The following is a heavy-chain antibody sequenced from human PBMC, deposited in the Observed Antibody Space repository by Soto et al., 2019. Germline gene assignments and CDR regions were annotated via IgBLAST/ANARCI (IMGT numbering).Heavy chain of an antibody. V-gene: IGHV4-59*01. CDR3: AIGGWWDGHYEFDY. CDR1: GGSISSYY. D-gene: IGHD4-17*01. J-gene: IGHJ4*02. CDR2: IYYSGST. Sequence: PSETLSLTCTVSGGSISSYYWSWIRQPPGKGLEWIGYIYYSGSTNYNPSLKSRVTISVDTSKNQFSLKLSSVTAADTAVYYCAIGGWWDGHYEFDYWGQGTLVPVSS.